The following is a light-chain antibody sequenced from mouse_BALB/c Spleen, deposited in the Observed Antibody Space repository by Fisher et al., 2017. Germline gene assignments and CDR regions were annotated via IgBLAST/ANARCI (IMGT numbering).Light chain of an antibody. J-gene: IGKJ2*01. CDR1: SSVSY. V-gene: IGKV4-68*01. CDR3: QQWSSYPPT. Sequence: IVLTQSPAIMSASPGEKVTMTCSASSSVSYMYWYQQKPRSSPKPWIYLTSNLASGVPVRFSGSGSGTSYSLTISRMEAEDAATYYCQQWSSYPPTFGGGTKL. CDR2: LTS.